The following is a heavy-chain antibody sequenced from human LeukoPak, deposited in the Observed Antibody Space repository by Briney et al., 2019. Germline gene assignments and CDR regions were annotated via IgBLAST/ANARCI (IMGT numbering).Heavy chain of an antibody. CDR3: VRSVKGDNFDH. V-gene: IGHV3-72*01. D-gene: IGHD3-16*01. CDR2: TRNKANSYTT. CDR1: GFTFSDHY. J-gene: IGHJ4*02. Sequence: PGGSLRLSCAASGFTFSDHYMDWVRQAPGKGLEWVGRTRNKANSYTTEYAASVKGRFTISRDDSKNSLYLQMNSLKTEDTAVYYCVRSVKGDNFDHWGQGTLVTVSS.